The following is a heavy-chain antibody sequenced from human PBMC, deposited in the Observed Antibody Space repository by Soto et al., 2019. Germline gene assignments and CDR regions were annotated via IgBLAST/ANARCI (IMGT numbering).Heavy chain of an antibody. V-gene: IGHV2-70*01. CDR2: IDWDDDK. CDR3: ARSEKGSYDSSGYDYYYYGMDV. D-gene: IGHD3-22*01. CDR1: GFSLSTSGMC. J-gene: IGHJ6*02. Sequence: GSGPTLVNPTQTLTLTCTFSGFSLSTSGMCVSWIRQPPGKALEWLALIDWDDDKYYSTSLKTRLTISKDTSKNQVVLTMTNMDPVDTATYYCARSEKGSYDSSGYDYYYYGMDVWGQGTTVTVSS.